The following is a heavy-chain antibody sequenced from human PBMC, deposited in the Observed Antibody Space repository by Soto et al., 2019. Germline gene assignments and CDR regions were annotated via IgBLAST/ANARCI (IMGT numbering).Heavy chain of an antibody. V-gene: IGHV3-53*01. CDR3: ARDTLTMVRGKSYYFDY. CDR2: IYSGGST. CDR1: GLTVSSNY. J-gene: IGHJ4*02. Sequence: GGSLRLSCAASGLTVSSNYMSWVRQAPGKGLEWVSVIYSGGSTYYADSVKGRFTISRDNSKNTLYLQMNSLRAEDTAVYYCARDTLTMVRGKSYYFDYWGQGTLVTVPS. D-gene: IGHD3-10*01.